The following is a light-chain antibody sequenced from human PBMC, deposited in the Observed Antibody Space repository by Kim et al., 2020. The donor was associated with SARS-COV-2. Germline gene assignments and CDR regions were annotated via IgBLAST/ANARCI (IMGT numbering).Light chain of an antibody. CDR3: QSYDSSLSAYV. Sequence: QSVLTQPPSVSGAPGQRVTISCTGSSSNIGAGYDVNWYQQFPGTAPKLLIYGNSNRPSGVPDRFSGSKSGTSVTLAITGLQAEDETDYYCQSYDSSLSAYVFGTGTKVTVL. J-gene: IGLJ1*01. CDR2: GNS. V-gene: IGLV1-40*01. CDR1: SSNIGAGYD.